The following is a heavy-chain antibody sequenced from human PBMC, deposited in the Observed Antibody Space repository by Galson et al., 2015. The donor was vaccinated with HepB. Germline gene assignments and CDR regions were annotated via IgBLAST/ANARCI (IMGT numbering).Heavy chain of an antibody. V-gene: IGHV3-13*01. CDR3: ARQAVAGSDSAFDI. CDR1: GFTFSSYD. Sequence: SLRLSCAASGFTFSSYDMHWVRQATGKGLEWVSGIGIAGDTYYPDSVRGRFTISRENAKNSLYLQMNSLRAGDTAVYYCARQAVAGSDSAFDIWGQGTMVTVSS. D-gene: IGHD6-19*01. CDR2: IGIAGDT. J-gene: IGHJ3*02.